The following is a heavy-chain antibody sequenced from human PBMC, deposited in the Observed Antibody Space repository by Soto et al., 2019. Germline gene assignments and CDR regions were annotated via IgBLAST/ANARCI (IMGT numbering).Heavy chain of an antibody. J-gene: IGHJ4*02. V-gene: IGHV4-39*01. CDR3: ARLGGYRGYGDFDY. CDR1: GGSISSSSYY. Sequence: QLQLQESGPGLVKPSETLSLTCTVSGGSISSSSYYWGWIRQPPGKGLEWIGSIYYSGSTYYNPSLKSRVTISVDTSKHQFSLKLSAVTAADTAVYYCARLGGYRGYGDFDYWGQGTLVTVSS. D-gene: IGHD5-12*01. CDR2: IYYSGST.